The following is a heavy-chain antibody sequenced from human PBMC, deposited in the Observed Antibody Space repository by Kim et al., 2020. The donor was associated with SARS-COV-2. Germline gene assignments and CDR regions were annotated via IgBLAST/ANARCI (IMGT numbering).Heavy chain of an antibody. CDR1: GASISSGSYS. J-gene: IGHJ4*02. V-gene: IGHV4-30-2*06. D-gene: IGHD4-4*01. CDR2: IYQSGGT. Sequence: LSLTCDVSGASISSGSYSWSWIRQSPGQGLEWIASIYQSGGTYYTPSLKSRLSISMDRSRNRFSLTLTSVTAADTAVYSCARGPYSDYFAYWGQGT. CDR3: ARGPYSDYFAY.